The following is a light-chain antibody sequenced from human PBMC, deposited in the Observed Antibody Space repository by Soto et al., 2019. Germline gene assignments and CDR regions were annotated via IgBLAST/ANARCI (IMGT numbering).Light chain of an antibody. CDR1: QSVSSSY. CDR3: QQRSNWSIT. J-gene: IGKJ5*01. V-gene: IGKV3D-20*02. Sequence: EIVLTQSPSTLSLSPGSRSTLSCMASQSVSSSYLAWYQQKHGQAPRILIYDASNRATGIPARFSGSVSGTDGTITISSLEKEDGSVYYCQQRSNWSITFGQGTRLEIK. CDR2: DAS.